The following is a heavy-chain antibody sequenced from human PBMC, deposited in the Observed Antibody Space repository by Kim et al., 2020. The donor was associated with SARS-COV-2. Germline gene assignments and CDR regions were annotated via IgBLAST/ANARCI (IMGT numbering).Heavy chain of an antibody. CDR2: IRSKAYGGTT. D-gene: IGHD6-13*01. V-gene: IGHV3-49*03. Sequence: GGSLRLSCTASGFTFGDYAMSWFRQAPGKGLEWVGFIRSKAYGGTTEYAASVKGRFTISRDDSKSIAYLQMNSLKTEDTAVYYCTGRGSSWYPENFQHWGQGTLVTVSS. CDR1: GFTFGDYA. CDR3: TGRGSSWYPENFQH. J-gene: IGHJ1*01.